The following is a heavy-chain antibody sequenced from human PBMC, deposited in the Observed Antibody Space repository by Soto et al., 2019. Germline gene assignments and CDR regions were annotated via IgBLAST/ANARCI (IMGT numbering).Heavy chain of an antibody. Sequence: EVPLVESGGGLVQPGGSLRLSCAASGFTFSSYWMHWVRQAPGKGLVWVSRINSDGGSTSYADSVKGRFTVSRDNGKNALDLQMNSLRAEDTAGYDCARQRYSPAFWGQGTLVTVSS. D-gene: IGHD4-4*01. CDR3: ARQRYSPAF. CDR2: INSDGGST. V-gene: IGHV3-74*01. J-gene: IGHJ4*02. CDR1: GFTFSSYW.